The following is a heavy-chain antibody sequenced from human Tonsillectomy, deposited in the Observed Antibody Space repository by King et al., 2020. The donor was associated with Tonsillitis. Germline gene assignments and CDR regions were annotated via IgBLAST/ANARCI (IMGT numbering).Heavy chain of an antibody. Sequence: VQLQESGPGLVKPSQTLSLTCTVSGGSISSGDYYWSWIRQPPGKGLEWIGYIYYSGSTYYNPSLKSRVTISVDTSKNQFSLKLSSVTAADTAVYYCARAANRQRYYVGGAFVISGHGTMCSVSS. V-gene: IGHV4-30-4*01. CDR1: GGSISSGDYY. J-gene: IGHJ3*02. D-gene: IGHD3-10*02. CDR3: ARAANRQRYYVGGAFVI. CDR2: IYYSGST.